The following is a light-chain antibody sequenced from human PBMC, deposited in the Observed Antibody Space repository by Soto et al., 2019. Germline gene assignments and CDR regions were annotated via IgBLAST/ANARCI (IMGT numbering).Light chain of an antibody. J-gene: IGLJ3*02. CDR3: ATWDVNLNGRV. V-gene: IGLV1-44*01. Sequence: QSVLTQPPSMSGTTGQRVTISCSGSSSNIADNTLNWYQQLPGTAPKLLIYNDNDRPSGVPDRFSGSKSGTSASLAISGLQSEDEADYYCATWDVNLNGRVFGGGTKLAVL. CDR1: SSNIADNT. CDR2: NDN.